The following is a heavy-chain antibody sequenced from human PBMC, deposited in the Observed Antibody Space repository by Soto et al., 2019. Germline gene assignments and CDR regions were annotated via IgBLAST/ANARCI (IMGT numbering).Heavy chain of an antibody. D-gene: IGHD3-3*01. J-gene: IGHJ6*02. Sequence: LSLTCTVSVGSISSRSYYWGWIRQPPGKGLEWIGSIYYSGSTYYNPSLKSRVTISVDTSKNQFSLKLSSVTAADTSVYYCARQWKYYDFWSGYYGYYYGMDVWGQGTTVTVSS. V-gene: IGHV4-39*01. CDR2: IYYSGST. CDR1: VGSISSRSYY. CDR3: ARQWKYYDFWSGYYGYYYGMDV.